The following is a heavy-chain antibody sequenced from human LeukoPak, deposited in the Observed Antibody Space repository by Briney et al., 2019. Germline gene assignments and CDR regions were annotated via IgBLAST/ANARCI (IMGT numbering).Heavy chain of an antibody. Sequence: PSETLSLTCTVSGGSISSSSYYWGWIRQPPGKGLEWIGSIYYSGSTYYNPSLKSRVTISVDTSKNQFSLKLSSVTAADTAVYYCARQGGGYCSSNSCQCNWFDPWGQGTLVTVSS. V-gene: IGHV4-39*01. CDR2: IYYSGST. D-gene: IGHD2-2*01. J-gene: IGHJ5*02. CDR1: GGSISSSSYY. CDR3: ARQGGGYCSSNSCQCNWFDP.